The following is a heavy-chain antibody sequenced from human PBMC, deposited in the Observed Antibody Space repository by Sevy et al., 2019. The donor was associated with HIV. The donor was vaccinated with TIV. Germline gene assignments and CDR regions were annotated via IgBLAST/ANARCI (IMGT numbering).Heavy chain of an antibody. CDR1: GDFINLYF. CDR2: IYSSGST. D-gene: IGHD6-6*01. CDR3: ARESIGSVGDFDY. Sequence: SETLSLTCSVSGDFINLYFWSWIRQPPGKGLEWIGYIYSSGSTNYNPSLKSRVTISLATSKDQFSLKLSSVTAADTAVYYCARESIGSVGDFDYWGQGPLVTVSS. J-gene: IGHJ4*02. V-gene: IGHV4-59*01.